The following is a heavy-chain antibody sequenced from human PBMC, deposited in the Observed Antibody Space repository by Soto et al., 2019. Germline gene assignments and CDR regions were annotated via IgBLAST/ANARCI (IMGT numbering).Heavy chain of an antibody. CDR1: GYSFTDYD. D-gene: IGHD1-1*01. CDR3: EVTTGS. J-gene: IGHJ4*02. CDR2: VSPDQGNA. Sequence: QVQVVQSRAEVKKPGASVKVSCKTSGYSFTDYDINWVRQAPGQGLEWMGWVSPDQGNAGYAQHFQGRLTVTTNTSINTAYMELNSLTFEYTAVYYCEVTTGSWGQGTMVTVSS. V-gene: IGHV1-8*01.